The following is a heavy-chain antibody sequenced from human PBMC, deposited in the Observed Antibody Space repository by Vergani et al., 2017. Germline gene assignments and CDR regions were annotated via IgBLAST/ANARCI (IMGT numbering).Heavy chain of an antibody. CDR1: GFTFSSYA. CDR2: ISYDGSNK. Sequence: QVQLVESGGGVVQPGRSLRLSCAASGFTFSSYAMHWVRQAPGKGLEWVAVISYDGSNKYYADSVKGRFTISRDNSKNTLYLQMNSLRAEDTAVYYCERGASGDYVSSLDYWGQGTLVTVSS. J-gene: IGHJ4*02. D-gene: IGHD4-17*01. CDR3: ERGASGDYVSSLDY. V-gene: IGHV3-30-3*01.